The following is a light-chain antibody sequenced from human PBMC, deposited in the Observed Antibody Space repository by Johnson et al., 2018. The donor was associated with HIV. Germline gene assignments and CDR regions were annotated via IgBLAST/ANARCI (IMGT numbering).Light chain of an antibody. J-gene: IGLJ1*01. CDR1: TSNIGSNS. Sequence: QFVLTQPPSVSAAPGQKVTISCSGNTSNIGSNSVSWYQHLPGIAPKLLIYDNNKRPSGTPDRFSGSKSGTSATLGITGLQTGDEADYYCGPWETSLRGGFFGTGTKVTVL. V-gene: IGLV1-51*01. CDR2: DNN. CDR3: GPWETSLRGGF.